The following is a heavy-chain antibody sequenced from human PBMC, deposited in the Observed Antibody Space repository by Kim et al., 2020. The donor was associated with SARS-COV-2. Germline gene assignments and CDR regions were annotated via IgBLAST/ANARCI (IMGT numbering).Heavy chain of an antibody. V-gene: IGHV3-33*06. CDR1: GFTFSNYG. CDR2: IWFDGSNK. CDR3: AKGFSSYYFDY. Sequence: GGSLRLSCAASGFTFSNYGMHWVRQAPGKGLEWVAIIWFDGSNKYYADSVKGRFTISRDNSKNMLYLQMNSLRVEDTAVYYCAKGFSSYYFDYWGQGTLV. D-gene: IGHD2-2*01. J-gene: IGHJ4*02.